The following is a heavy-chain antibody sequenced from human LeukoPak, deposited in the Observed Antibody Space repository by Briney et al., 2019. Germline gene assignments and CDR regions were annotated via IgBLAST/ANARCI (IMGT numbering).Heavy chain of an antibody. CDR1: GGSITNYY. J-gene: IGHJ2*01. Sequence: RPSETLSLTCTVSGGSITNYYWNWIRQPPGKDLEWIGCVSYSGRTHYSSALKSRVTISVDTSKNQFSLNLRSVTAADTAVYYCARPGRQDAYNGHYWYFDLWGRGTLVTVSS. V-gene: IGHV4-59*01. D-gene: IGHD5-24*01. CDR2: VSYSGRT. CDR3: ARPGRQDAYNGHYWYFDL.